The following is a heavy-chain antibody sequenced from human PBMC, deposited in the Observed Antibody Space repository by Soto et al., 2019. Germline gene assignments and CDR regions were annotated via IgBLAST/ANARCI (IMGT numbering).Heavy chain of an antibody. CDR2: ITATGGST. CDR3: AKGLSGGFRVDY. J-gene: IGHJ4*02. Sequence: LRLSCAASGFTFSSYTMSWVRQAPGRGLEWVSSITATGGSTYNAGSVKGRFTISRDNSKNTLYMQMNSLRAEDTAVYYCAKGLSGGFRVDYWGQGTLVTVSS. CDR1: GFTFSSYT. D-gene: IGHD2-15*01. V-gene: IGHV3-23*01.